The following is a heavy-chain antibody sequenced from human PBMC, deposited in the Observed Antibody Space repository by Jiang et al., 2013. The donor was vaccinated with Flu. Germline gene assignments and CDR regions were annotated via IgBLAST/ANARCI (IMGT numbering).Heavy chain of an antibody. D-gene: IGHD6-19*01. V-gene: IGHV4-39*01. CDR2: IYNSGTT. CDR1: GSIRSERHHY. Sequence: GSIRSERHHYWGWIRQPPGKGLEWIGIIYNSGTTHYNPSLKSRVTISLDTSNNQFSLQLTSVIAADTALYYCATFYSGWYVDSWGQGTLVTVSS. CDR3: ATFYSGWYVDS. J-gene: IGHJ4*02.